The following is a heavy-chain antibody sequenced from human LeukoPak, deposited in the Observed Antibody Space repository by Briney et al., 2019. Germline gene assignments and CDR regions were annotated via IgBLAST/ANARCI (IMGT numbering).Heavy chain of an antibody. V-gene: IGHV3-30*02. J-gene: IGHJ4*02. CDR1: GFTFSNYG. CDR2: IPFDASYQ. CDR3: ANSSYSSGLHVFDL. D-gene: IGHD3-22*01. Sequence: GGSLRLSCAVSGFTFSNYGMHWVRQAPGKGLEWVAFIPFDASYQNYVDSVKGRFTISRDNSKNTLYLQMNSLGAEDTAVYYCANSSYSSGLHVFDLWGQGTLVTVSS.